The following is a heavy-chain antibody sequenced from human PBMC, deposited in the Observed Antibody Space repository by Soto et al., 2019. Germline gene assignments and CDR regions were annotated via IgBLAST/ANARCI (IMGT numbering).Heavy chain of an antibody. J-gene: IGHJ4*02. Sequence: SETLSLTCTVSGGSISSSIYYWGWIRQPPGKGLEWIGSIFYSGSTYYNPSLKSRVTISVDTSKNQFSLKLSSVTAADTAVYYCARGLYYGSGSYYNFDYWGQGTLVTVSS. CDR1: GGSISSSIYY. D-gene: IGHD3-10*01. V-gene: IGHV4-39*07. CDR2: IFYSGST. CDR3: ARGLYYGSGSYYNFDY.